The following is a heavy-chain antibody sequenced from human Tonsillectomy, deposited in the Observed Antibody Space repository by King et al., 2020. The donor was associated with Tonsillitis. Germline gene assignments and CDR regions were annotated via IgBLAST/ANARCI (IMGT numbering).Heavy chain of an antibody. D-gene: IGHD6-13*01. V-gene: IGHV4-34*01. CDR2: INHSGST. CDR3: ATDIAAALDY. Sequence: VQLPQWGAGLLKPSETLSLTCAVYGVSFSGYYWSWIRQPPGKGLEWIGEINHSGSTNYNPSLKSRVTISVDTSKNQFSLKLSSVTAADTAVYYCATDIAAALDYWGQGTLVTVSS. CDR1: GVSFSGYY. J-gene: IGHJ4*02.